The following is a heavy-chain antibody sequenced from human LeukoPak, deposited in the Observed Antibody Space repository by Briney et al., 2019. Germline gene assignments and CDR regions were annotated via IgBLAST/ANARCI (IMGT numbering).Heavy chain of an antibody. J-gene: IGHJ4*02. CDR1: GFTFSSYA. CDR3: ARNTGYCASGTCYYDY. D-gene: IGHD2-8*01. Sequence: GGSLRLSCAASGFTFSSYAMSWVRQAPGKGLEWVALIRYDGSNQYYADSVKGRFTISKDNSKNMLYLQMNSLRAEDTAVYYCARNTGYCASGTCYYDYWGQGTLVTVSS. V-gene: IGHV3-33*08. CDR2: IRYDGSNQ.